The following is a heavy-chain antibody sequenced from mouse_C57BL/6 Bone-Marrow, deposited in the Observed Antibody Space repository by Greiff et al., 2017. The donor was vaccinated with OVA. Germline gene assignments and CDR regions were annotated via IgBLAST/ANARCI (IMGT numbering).Heavy chain of an antibody. CDR2: ISGGGGNT. J-gene: IGHJ4*01. D-gene: IGHD2-2*01. Sequence: EVKLQESGGGLVKPGGSLKLSCAASGFTFSSYTMSWVRQTPEKRLEWVATISGGGGNTYYPDSVKGRFTISRDNAKNTLYLQMSSLRSEDTALYYCARHRGYDYAMDYWGQGTSVTVSS. V-gene: IGHV5-9*01. CDR1: GFTFSSYT. CDR3: ARHRGYDYAMDY.